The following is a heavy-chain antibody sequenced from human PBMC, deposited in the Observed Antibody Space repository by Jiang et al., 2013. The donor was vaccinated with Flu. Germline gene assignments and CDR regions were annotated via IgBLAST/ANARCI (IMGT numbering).Heavy chain of an antibody. D-gene: IGHD6-19*01. CDR1: GYTFTSYA. CDR3: ARARWEQWLGANWFDP. V-gene: IGHV1-3*01. J-gene: IGHJ5*02. CDR2: INAGNGNT. Sequence: GAEVKKPGASVKVSCKASGYTFTSYAMHWVRQAPGQRLEWMGWINAGNGNTKYSQKFQGRVTITRDTSASTAYMELSSLRSEDTAVYYCARARWEQWLGANWFDPWGQGTLVTVSS.